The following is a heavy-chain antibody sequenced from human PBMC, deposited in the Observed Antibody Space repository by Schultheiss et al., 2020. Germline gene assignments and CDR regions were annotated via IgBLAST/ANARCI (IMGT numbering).Heavy chain of an antibody. V-gene: IGHV4-31*03. CDR3: ARDGAPRIWSGSGGMDV. D-gene: IGHD3-3*01. J-gene: IGHJ6*04. CDR2: IYYSGST. CDR1: GGSISSGGYY. Sequence: SETLSLTCTVSGGSISSGGYYWSWIRQHPGKGLEWIGYIYYSGSTYYNPSLKSRVTISVDTSKNQFSLKLSSVTAADTAVYYCARDGAPRIWSGSGGMDVWGKGTTVTGSS.